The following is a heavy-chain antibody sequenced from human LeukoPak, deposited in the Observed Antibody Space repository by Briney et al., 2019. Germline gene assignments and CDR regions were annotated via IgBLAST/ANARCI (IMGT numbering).Heavy chain of an antibody. D-gene: IGHD4-17*01. CDR2: IYHSGST. CDR1: GGSISSSNW. CDR3: ARDVDYGDYILDY. J-gene: IGHJ4*02. Sequence: SETLSLTCAVSGGSISSSNWWSWVRQPPGKGLEWIGEIYHSGSTNYNPSLKSRVTISVDKSKNQFSLKLSSVTAADTAVYYCARDVDYGDYILDYWGQGTLVTVSS. V-gene: IGHV4-4*02.